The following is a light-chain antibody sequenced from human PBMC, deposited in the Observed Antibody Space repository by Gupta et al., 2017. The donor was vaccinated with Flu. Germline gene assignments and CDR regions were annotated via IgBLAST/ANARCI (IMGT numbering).Light chain of an antibody. J-gene: IGLJ1*01. Sequence: QSVLPQPPTASGTQGQSVTIPSSGSRSNIGTNAVHCYQQVPGTAPNLLIYDNNQRPSGFPDRFSGSKSGTAASLAIIGLQSEDEADYYCAAWYDILNGHYVFGTGTEVTVL. CDR3: AAWYDILNGHYV. CDR2: DNN. V-gene: IGLV1-44*01. CDR1: RSNIGTNA.